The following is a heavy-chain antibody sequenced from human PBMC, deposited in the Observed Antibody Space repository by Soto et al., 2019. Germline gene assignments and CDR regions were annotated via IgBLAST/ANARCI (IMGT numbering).Heavy chain of an antibody. Sequence: GGSLRLSCAASGFTFSNAWMNWVRQAPGKGLEWVGRIKSKTDGGTTDYVAPAKGRFTISRDDSKNTLYLQMNSLKTEDTAVYYCTTDTGTNVGLVVGDLGYWGQGTLVTVSS. CDR3: TTDTGTNVGLVVGDLGY. J-gene: IGHJ4*02. CDR1: GFTFSNAW. V-gene: IGHV3-15*07. D-gene: IGHD1-7*01. CDR2: IKSKTDGGTT.